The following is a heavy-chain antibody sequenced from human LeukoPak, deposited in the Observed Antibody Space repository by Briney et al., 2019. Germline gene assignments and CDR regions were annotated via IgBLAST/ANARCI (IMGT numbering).Heavy chain of an antibody. CDR2: ISGNGGST. CDR1: GFTFSSYA. Sequence: GGSLRLSCAASGFTFSSYAMSWVRQAPGKGLEWVSAISGNGGSTYYADSVKGRFTISRDNSKNTLYLQMNSLRAEDTAVYYCAKVVSGSNYYYYYYMDVWGKGTTVTVSS. CDR3: AKVVSGSNYYYYYYMDV. V-gene: IGHV3-23*01. D-gene: IGHD5/OR15-5a*01. J-gene: IGHJ6*03.